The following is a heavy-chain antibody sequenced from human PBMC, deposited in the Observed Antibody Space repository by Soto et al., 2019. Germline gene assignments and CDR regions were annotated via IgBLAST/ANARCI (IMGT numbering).Heavy chain of an antibody. J-gene: IGHJ2*01. CDR2: IYYSGST. V-gene: IGHV4-59*01. Sequence: QVQLQESGPGLVKPSETLSLTCTVSGGSISSYYWSWIRQPPGKGLEWIGYIYYSGSTNYNPSLKSRVTISVDTSKNQFSLKLSSVTAADTAVYYCARGQWLVQWYFDLWGRGTLVTVSS. CDR1: GGSISSYY. CDR3: ARGQWLVQWYFDL. D-gene: IGHD6-19*01.